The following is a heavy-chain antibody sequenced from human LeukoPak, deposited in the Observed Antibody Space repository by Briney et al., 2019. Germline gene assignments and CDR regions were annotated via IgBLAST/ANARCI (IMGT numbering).Heavy chain of an antibody. J-gene: IGHJ4*02. CDR2: ISSSGSTI. V-gene: IGHV3-11*01. D-gene: IGHD1-26*01. CDR3: AKGRQWELPLDY. CDR1: GFTFSDYY. Sequence: GGSLRLSCAASGFTFSDYYMSWIRQAPGKGLEWVSYISSSGSTIHYADSVKGRFTISRDNAKNSLYLQMNSLRAEDTAVYYCAKGRQWELPLDYWGQGTLVIVSS.